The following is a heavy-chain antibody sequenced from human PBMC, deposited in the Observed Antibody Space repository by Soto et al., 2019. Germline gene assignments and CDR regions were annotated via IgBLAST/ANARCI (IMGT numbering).Heavy chain of an antibody. CDR3: ARATTVTTPFDY. CDR1: VGTFSSYT. CDR2: IIPILGIA. D-gene: IGHD4-17*01. J-gene: IGHJ4*02. Sequence: QVQLVQSGAEVKKPGSSVKVSCKASVGTFSSYTISWVRQAPGQGLEWMGRIIPILGIANYAQKFQGRVTITADKSTSTAYMELSSLRSEDTAVYYCARATTVTTPFDYWGQGTLVTVSS. V-gene: IGHV1-69*02.